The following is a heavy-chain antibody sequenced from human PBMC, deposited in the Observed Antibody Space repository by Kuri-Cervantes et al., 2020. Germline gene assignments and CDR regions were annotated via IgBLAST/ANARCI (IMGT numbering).Heavy chain of an antibody. J-gene: IGHJ4*02. CDR2: ISSSGGIR. CDR1: GFTFSSYW. V-gene: IGHV3-48*04. D-gene: IGHD3-10*01. CDR3: AKGTYGSGSYYAPDY. Sequence: GESLKISCAASGFTFSSYWMSWVRQAPGKGLEWVSYISSSGGIRYYADSVKGRFTISRDNAKNSLFLQMNGLRAEDTAVYYCAKGTYGSGSYYAPDYWGQGTLVTVSS.